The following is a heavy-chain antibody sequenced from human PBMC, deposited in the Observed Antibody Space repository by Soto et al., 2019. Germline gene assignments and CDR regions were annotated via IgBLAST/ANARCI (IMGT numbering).Heavy chain of an antibody. J-gene: IGHJ2*01. D-gene: IGHD3-22*01. V-gene: IGHV3-30-3*01. Sequence: PGGSLRLSCAASGFTFSSYAMHWVRQAPGKGLEWVAVISYDGSNKYYADSVKGRFTISRDNSKNTLYLQMNSLRAEDTAVYYCVRHYYYDSSGHYSPNWYFDLWGRGTLVTVS. CDR1: GFTFSSYA. CDR2: ISYDGSNK. CDR3: VRHYYYDSSGHYSPNWYFDL.